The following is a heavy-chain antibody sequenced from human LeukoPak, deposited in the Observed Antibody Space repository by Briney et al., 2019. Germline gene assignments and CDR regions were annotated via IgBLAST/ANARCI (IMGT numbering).Heavy chain of an antibody. V-gene: IGHV1-69*05. Sequence: SVKVSCKASGGTFSSYAISGVRQAPGQGLEWMGRIIPIFGTANYAQKFQGRVTITTDESTSTAYMELSSLRSEDTAVYYCATPSPPGIAVAGTAGFFDYWGQGTLVTVSS. D-gene: IGHD6-19*01. J-gene: IGHJ4*02. CDR3: ATPSPPGIAVAGTAGFFDY. CDR2: IIPIFGTA. CDR1: GGTFSSYA.